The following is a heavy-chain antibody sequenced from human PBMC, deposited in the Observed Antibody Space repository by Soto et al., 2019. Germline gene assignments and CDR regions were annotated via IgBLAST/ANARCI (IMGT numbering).Heavy chain of an antibody. CDR3: TKDVTAGGADV. D-gene: IGHD2-21*01. V-gene: IGHV3-9*01. Sequence: EVQLVESGGGLVQPGGSLTLSCVASGSTFEDYAMHWVRQAPGKGLEWVAGIYWGSNRIDYADSVRGRFATSRDNAERSLYLQKNSLTGDDTAFYYCTKDVTAGGADVWGKGTMVTVSS. CDR2: IYWGSNRI. CDR1: GSTFEDYA. J-gene: IGHJ6*04.